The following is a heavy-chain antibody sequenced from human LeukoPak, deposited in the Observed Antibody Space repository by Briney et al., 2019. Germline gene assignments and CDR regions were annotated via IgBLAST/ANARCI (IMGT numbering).Heavy chain of an antibody. CDR1: GFTFSSYG. D-gene: IGHD3-22*01. V-gene: IGHV3-30*03. Sequence: GGSLRLSCAASGFTFSSYGMHRVRQAPGKGLEWVAVISYDGSNKYYADSVKGRFTISRDNSKNTLYLQMNSLRAEDTAVYYCARVMSNPRNNYYDSSADSAFDIWGQGTMVTVSS. CDR3: ARVMSNPRNNYYDSSADSAFDI. J-gene: IGHJ3*02. CDR2: ISYDGSNK.